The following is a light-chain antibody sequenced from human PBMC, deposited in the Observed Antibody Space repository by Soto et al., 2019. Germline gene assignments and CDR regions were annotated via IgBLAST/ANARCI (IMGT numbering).Light chain of an antibody. CDR2: DVS. CDR1: SSDVGGYNY. Sequence: QPELDQPAYVTGAAVQSLTITCTGTSSDVGGYNYVSWYQHHPGEAPKVMIYDVSNRPSGISNRFSGSKSGNTASLTISGLQAEDEADYYCNSYTSSSTYVFGTGTKVTVL. V-gene: IGLV2-14*03. CDR3: NSYTSSSTYV. J-gene: IGLJ1*01.